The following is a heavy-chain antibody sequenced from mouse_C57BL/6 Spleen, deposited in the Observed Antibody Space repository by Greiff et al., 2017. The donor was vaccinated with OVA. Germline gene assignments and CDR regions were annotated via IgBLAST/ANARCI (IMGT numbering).Heavy chain of an antibody. J-gene: IGHJ2*01. CDR1: GYTFTSYW. Sequence: QVQLKQPGAELVKPGASVKLSCKASGYTFTSYWMQWVKQRPGQGLEWIGEIDPSDSYTNYNQKFKGKATLTVDTSSSTAYMQLSSLTSEDSAVYYCARGLDSSGYVDYWGQGTTLTVSS. V-gene: IGHV1-50*01. CDR2: IDPSDSYT. CDR3: ARGLDSSGYVDY. D-gene: IGHD3-2*02.